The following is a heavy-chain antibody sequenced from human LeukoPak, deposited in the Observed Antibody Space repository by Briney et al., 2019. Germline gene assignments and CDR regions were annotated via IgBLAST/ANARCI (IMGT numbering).Heavy chain of an antibody. CDR1: GFTFSSHA. CDR2: ISGSGGST. Sequence: GGSLRLSCAASGFTFSSHALHWVRQAPGKGLEWVSVISGSGGSTYYADSVKGRFTISRDNSKNTLYLQMNSLRAEDTAVYYCAKRIIAVAVIDYWGQGTLVTVSS. V-gene: IGHV3-23*01. J-gene: IGHJ4*02. CDR3: AKRIIAVAVIDY. D-gene: IGHD6-19*01.